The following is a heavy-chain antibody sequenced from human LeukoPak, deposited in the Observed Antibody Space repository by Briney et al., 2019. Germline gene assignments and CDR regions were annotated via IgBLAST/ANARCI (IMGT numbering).Heavy chain of an antibody. CDR2: INGGGSTT. CDR3: ARDGYAYGYFDY. J-gene: IGHJ4*02. D-gene: IGHD5-18*01. Sequence: PGGSLRLSCAASGFSFSGYYMQWVRQAPGKGLVWVSRINGGGSTTNYADSVKGRFTISRDNAKNTLYLQMNSLRADDTAVYYCARDGYAYGYFDYWGQGTLVTVSS. CDR1: GFSFSGYY. V-gene: IGHV3-74*01.